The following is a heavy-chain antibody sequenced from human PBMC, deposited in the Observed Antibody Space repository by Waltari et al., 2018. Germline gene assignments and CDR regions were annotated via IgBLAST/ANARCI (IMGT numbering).Heavy chain of an antibody. V-gene: IGHV2-70*15. CDR3: ARILAVAGTGFDY. CDR2: IDWDDDK. J-gene: IGHJ4*02. CDR1: GFSLSTRGMS. Sequence: QVTLRESGPALVKPTQTLTLTCTFSGFSLSTRGMSVSWIRQPPGKALEWLARIDWDDDKYYSTSLKTRLTISKDTSKNQVVLTMTNMDPVDTATYYCARILAVAGTGFDYWGQGTLVTVSS. D-gene: IGHD6-19*01.